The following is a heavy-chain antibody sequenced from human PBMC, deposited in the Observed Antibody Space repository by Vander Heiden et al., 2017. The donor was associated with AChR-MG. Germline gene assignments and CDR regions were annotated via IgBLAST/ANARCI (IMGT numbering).Heavy chain of an antibody. D-gene: IGHD6-13*01. CDR3: ARDFSPDGSFDWFDP. Sequence: QVQLVPSGAEATKPGASVTVPCKASGYTFTGYYMHWVRQDPGQGLEWMGGSNPNSGGTNYAQKFQGRVTMTRDTSISTAYMELSRLGSDDTAVDYCARDFSPDGSFDWFDPWGQGTLVTVSS. CDR2: SNPNSGGT. J-gene: IGHJ5*02. V-gene: IGHV1-2*02. CDR1: GYTFTGYY.